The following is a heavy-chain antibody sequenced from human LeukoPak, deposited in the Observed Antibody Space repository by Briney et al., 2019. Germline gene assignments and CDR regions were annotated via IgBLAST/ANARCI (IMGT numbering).Heavy chain of an antibody. Sequence: SVTLSLTCTVSGGSISIYYWSWIRQPPGKGLEWLGYIYNSGSTYYNPSLKSRVTISVDTSKNQFSLRLTSMTAADAAVYYCVRDRELTYWGQGTLVTVSS. CDR1: GGSISIYY. CDR2: IYNSGST. J-gene: IGHJ4*02. CDR3: VRDRELTY. D-gene: IGHD5-24*01. V-gene: IGHV4-59*01.